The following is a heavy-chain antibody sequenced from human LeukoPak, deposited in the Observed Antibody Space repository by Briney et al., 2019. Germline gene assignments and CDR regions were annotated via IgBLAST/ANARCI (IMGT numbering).Heavy chain of an antibody. CDR3: ARRGYSYGHFDY. D-gene: IGHD5-18*01. V-gene: IGHV4-39*01. CDR1: GGSIVSSSYY. CDR2: IYYSGNT. Sequence: SSETLSLTCTVSGGSIVSSSYYWGWIWQPPGKGLEWIGNIYYSGNTFYNPSLKSRVTISVDTSKNQFSLTLTSVTAADTAVYYCARRGYSYGHFDYWGQGTLVTVSS. J-gene: IGHJ4*02.